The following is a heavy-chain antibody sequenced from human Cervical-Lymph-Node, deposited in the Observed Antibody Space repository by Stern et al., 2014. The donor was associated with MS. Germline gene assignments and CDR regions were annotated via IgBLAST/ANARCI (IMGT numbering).Heavy chain of an antibody. CDR2: INPKSGGT. Sequence: QVQLVQSGAEVKKPGASAKVSCKASGYIFSGYYMHWVRQAPGKGLEWMGRINPKSGGTNYAQKFQGRVTMTRDTSISTDYLELSRLRSDDPAVYYCARETGHAGGAFDIWGQGTLVTVSS. CDR1: GYIFSGYY. V-gene: IGHV1-2*06. J-gene: IGHJ3*02. CDR3: ARETGHAGGAFDI. D-gene: IGHD2-15*01.